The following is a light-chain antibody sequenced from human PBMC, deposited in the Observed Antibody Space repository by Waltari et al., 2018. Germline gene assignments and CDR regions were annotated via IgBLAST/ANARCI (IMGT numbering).Light chain of an antibody. V-gene: IGKV1-33*01. CDR3: QQYHNLPWT. J-gene: IGKJ1*01. Sequence: DIQMTQSPSSLSASVGDSVTITCQASQDITYSLNGYQQKPGKAPQPVIYDASKVVTGVPSRFSGGGSGTVYTFTISSLQPADIATYYCQQYHNLPWTFGQGTRVEI. CDR2: DAS. CDR1: QDITYS.